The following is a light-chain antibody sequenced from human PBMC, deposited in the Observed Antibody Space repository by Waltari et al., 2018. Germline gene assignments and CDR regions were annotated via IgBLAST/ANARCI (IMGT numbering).Light chain of an antibody. J-gene: IGLJ1*01. CDR2: EGS. V-gene: IGLV2-23*01. CDR3: CSYAGSSTYV. CDR1: SSDVGSYNL. Sequence: QSALTQPASVSGSPGQSITISCTGTSSDVGSYNLVSWYQQHPGKAPKLMIYEGSKRASGVSKRCSGSNSGNTASLTIAGRQAEDEADYYCCSYAGSSTYVFGTGTKVTVL.